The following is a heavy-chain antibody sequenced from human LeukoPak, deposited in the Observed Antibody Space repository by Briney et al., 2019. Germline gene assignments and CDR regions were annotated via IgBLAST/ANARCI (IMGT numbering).Heavy chain of an antibody. CDR2: ISSSSSYI. V-gene: IGHV3-21*01. J-gene: IGHJ4*02. D-gene: IGHD1-26*01. Sequence: GGSLRLSCAASGFTFSSYSMNWVRQAPGKGLEWVSSISSSSSYIYYADSVKGRFTISRDNAKNTLYLQMDSLRADDTAVYYCARGAGIVGSTTPFDYWGQGALVTVSS. CDR3: ARGAGIVGSTTPFDY. CDR1: GFTFSSYS.